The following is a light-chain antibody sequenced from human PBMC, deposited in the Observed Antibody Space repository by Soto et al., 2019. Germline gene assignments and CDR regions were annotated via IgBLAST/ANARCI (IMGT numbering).Light chain of an antibody. CDR1: QSIANN. Sequence: IVLTQSPATLSVSPVEIATLSCRASQSIANNLAWYQQRPGQAPRLLIHGASTRATGIPARFSGSRSGAEFALTISSLQSEDSAVYYCQQYHDWPPLTFGGGTTGDIK. CDR2: GAS. J-gene: IGKJ4*01. V-gene: IGKV3-15*01. CDR3: QQYHDWPPLT.